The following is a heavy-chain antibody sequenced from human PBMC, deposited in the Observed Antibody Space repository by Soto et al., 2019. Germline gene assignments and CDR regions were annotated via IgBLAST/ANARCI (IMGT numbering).Heavy chain of an antibody. D-gene: IGHD2-15*01. J-gene: IGHJ1*01. CDR2: IYQRGST. Sequence: QLQLQESGSGLVKPSQTLSLTCAVSGDSISSGGYSWSWIRQPPGKGLEWIGYIYQRGSTYYNPSLKSRVSISVDRTKNQFSLNLNSVTAADTAVYYCARGGYCSGGSCSALRNFQHWGQGTLVTVSS. V-gene: IGHV4-30-2*01. CDR3: ARGGYCSGGSCSALRNFQH. CDR1: GDSISSGGYS.